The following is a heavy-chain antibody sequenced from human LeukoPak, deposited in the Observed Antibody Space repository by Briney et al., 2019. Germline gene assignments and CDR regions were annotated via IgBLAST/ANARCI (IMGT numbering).Heavy chain of an antibody. CDR1: GFTFGDYA. CDR3: AKTRNKVGATYFDY. Sequence: PGGSLRLSCTASGFTFGDYAMSWVRQAPGKGLEWVSFIRSKAYGGTTEYAASVKGRFTISRDDSKSIAYLQMNSLKTEDTAVYYCAKTRNKVGATYFDYWGQGTLVTVSS. J-gene: IGHJ4*02. CDR2: IRSKAYGGTT. D-gene: IGHD1-26*01. V-gene: IGHV3-49*04.